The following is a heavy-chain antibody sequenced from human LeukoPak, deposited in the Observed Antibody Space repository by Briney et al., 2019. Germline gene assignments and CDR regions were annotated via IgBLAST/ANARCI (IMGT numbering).Heavy chain of an antibody. CDR3: AKSSGFVVVTLFEY. V-gene: IGHV3-23*01. Sequence: GGSLRLSCAASGFTVSGYAMAWVRQAPGKGLEWVSGIGGSGGNTYYADSVKGRFTISRDRSKNTLYLQMNSLRAEDTAVYYCAKSSGFVVVTLFEYWGQGTLVTVSS. CDR2: IGGSGGNT. J-gene: IGHJ4*02. D-gene: IGHD2-21*02. CDR1: GFTVSGYA.